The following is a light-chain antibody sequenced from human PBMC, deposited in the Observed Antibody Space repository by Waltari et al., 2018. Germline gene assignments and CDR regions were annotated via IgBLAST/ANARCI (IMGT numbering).Light chain of an antibody. CDR1: SSDVGGSNY. Sequence: QSALTQPASVSGSPGQSLPISCTGTSSDVGGSNYVSRYQQHPGKAPKLMIYDVSKRPSGVSNRFSGSKSGNTASLTISGLQAEDEADYYCSSYTSSSTFDVVFGGGTKLTVL. CDR2: DVS. V-gene: IGLV2-14*01. CDR3: SSYTSSSTFDVV. J-gene: IGLJ2*01.